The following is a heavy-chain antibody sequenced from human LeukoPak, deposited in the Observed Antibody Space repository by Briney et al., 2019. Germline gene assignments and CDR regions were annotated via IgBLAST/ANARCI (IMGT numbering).Heavy chain of an antibody. V-gene: IGHV3-7*01. Sequence: GGSLRLSCEGSGFTFSNYWMGWGRQAPGKGLKWVANIKTDGSEKYYVDSVKGRFTISRDNAKNSLYLQMNSLRAEDTAVYYCARDYGDYVSVQFQHWGQGTLVTVSS. CDR2: IKTDGSEK. CDR3: ARDYGDYVSVQFQH. CDR1: GFTFSNYW. D-gene: IGHD4-17*01. J-gene: IGHJ1*01.